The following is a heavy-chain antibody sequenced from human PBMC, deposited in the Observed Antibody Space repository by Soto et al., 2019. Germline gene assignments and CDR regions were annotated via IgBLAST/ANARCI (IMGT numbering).Heavy chain of an antibody. V-gene: IGHV3-23*01. Sequence: EVQLLESGGGLVQPGGSLRLSCAASGFTFSSYAMSWVRQAPGKGLEWVSAISGSGGSTYYADSVKGRFTIAKDNSKNTLYLQMNSLRAEDTAVYYFANLLCTNGVCLGVGAFDICGQVTMVTVSS. CDR3: ANLLCTNGVCLGVGAFDI. CDR1: GFTFSSYA. D-gene: IGHD2-8*01. J-gene: IGHJ3*02. CDR2: ISGSGGST.